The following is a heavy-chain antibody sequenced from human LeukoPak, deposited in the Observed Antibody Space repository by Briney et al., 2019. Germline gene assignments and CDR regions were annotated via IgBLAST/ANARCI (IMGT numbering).Heavy chain of an antibody. CDR2: IIPILGIA. J-gene: IGHJ3*02. CDR1: GGTFSSYA. CDR3: ASIDPKGYWAAFDI. V-gene: IGHV1-69*04. D-gene: IGHD3-22*01. Sequence: SVKVSCKASGGTFSSYAISWVRQAPGQGLEWMGRIIPILGIAYYAQKFQGRVTITADKSTSTAYMELSSLRSEDTAVYYCASIDPKGYWAAFDIWGQGTMVTVSS.